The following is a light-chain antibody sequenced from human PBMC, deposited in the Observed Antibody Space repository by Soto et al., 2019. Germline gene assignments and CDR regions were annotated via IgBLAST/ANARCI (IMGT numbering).Light chain of an antibody. CDR2: SGS. CDR1: QSLLHRNGYNY. V-gene: IGKV2-28*01. CDR3: MQALETPPT. Sequence: DIVMTQSPLSLPVTPGEPASISCRSSQSLLHRNGYNYVDWYLQKPGQSPQLLIYSGSNRASGVPDRFSGSGSGTDFTLKISRVEAEDVGVYYCMQALETPPTFGQGTRLEI. J-gene: IGKJ5*01.